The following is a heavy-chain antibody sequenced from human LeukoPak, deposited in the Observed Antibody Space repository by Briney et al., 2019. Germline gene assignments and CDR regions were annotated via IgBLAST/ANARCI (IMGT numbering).Heavy chain of an antibody. CDR2: ISSSSSYI. J-gene: IGHJ3*02. D-gene: IGHD6-13*01. CDR1: GFTFSSYS. CDR3: ATRQQPEDDAFDI. Sequence: GGSLRLSCAASGFTFSSYSMNWVRQAPGKGLEWVSSISSSSSYIYYADSVKGRFTISRDNAKNSLYLQMNSLRAEDTAVYYCATRQQPEDDAFDIWGQGTMVTVSS. V-gene: IGHV3-21*01.